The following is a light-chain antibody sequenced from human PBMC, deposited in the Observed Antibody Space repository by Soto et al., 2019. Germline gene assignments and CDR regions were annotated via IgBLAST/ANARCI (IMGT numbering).Light chain of an antibody. CDR1: QSISSW. CDR2: KAS. CDR3: QQYNSYPLT. Sequence: DIQMTQSPSTLSASVGDRVTITCRASQSISSWLAWYQQKPGEAPKLLIYKASSLESGVPSRFSGSGSRTEFTLTISSLQPDDFATYYCQQYNSYPLTFGGGTKVEIK. V-gene: IGKV1-5*03. J-gene: IGKJ4*01.